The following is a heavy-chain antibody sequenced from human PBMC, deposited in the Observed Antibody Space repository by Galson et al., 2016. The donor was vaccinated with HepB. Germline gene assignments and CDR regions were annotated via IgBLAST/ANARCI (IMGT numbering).Heavy chain of an antibody. D-gene: IGHD3-22*01. V-gene: IGHV3-21*01. Sequence: SLRLSCAASRFTFSSYSMNWVRQAQGKGLEWASSISSSSSYKYYADSVKGRFTISRDNAKNSLYLQMNSLRAEDTAVYYCAREYYYDSSGDDAFDIWGQGTMVTVSS. CDR3: AREYYYDSSGDDAFDI. CDR1: RFTFSSYS. J-gene: IGHJ3*02. CDR2: ISSSSSYK.